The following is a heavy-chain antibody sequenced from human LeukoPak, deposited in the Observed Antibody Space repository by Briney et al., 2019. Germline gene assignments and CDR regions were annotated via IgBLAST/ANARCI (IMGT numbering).Heavy chain of an antibody. Sequence: PSETLSLTCTVSGGSISSSSYYWGWIRQPPGKGLEWIGSIYYSGSTYYNPSLKSRVTISVDRSKNQFSLKLSSVTAADTAVYYCARAYDSSGYCLDYWGQGTLVTVSS. V-gene: IGHV4-39*07. CDR1: GGSISSSSYY. J-gene: IGHJ4*02. CDR2: IYYSGST. CDR3: ARAYDSSGYCLDY. D-gene: IGHD3-22*01.